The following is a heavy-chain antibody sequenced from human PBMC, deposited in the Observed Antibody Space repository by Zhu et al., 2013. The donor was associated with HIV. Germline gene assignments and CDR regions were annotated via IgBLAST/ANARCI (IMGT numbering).Heavy chain of an antibody. CDR1: GGTFSSYT. J-gene: IGHJ2*01. V-gene: IGHV1-69*02. CDR2: IIPILGIA. D-gene: IGHD3-22*01. CDR3: ARGPYYYDSSGYYYPWYFDL. Sequence: QVQLVQSGAEVKKPGSSVKVSCKASGGTFSSYTISWVRQAPGQGLEWMGRIIPILGIANYAQKFQGRVTMTTDTSTSTAYMELRSLRSDDTAVYYCARGPYYYDSSGYYYPWYFDLWGRGTLVTVSS.